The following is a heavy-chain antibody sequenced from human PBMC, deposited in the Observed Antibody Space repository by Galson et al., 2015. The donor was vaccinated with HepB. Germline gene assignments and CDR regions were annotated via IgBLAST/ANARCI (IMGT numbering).Heavy chain of an antibody. J-gene: IGHJ6*03. D-gene: IGHD3-3*01. V-gene: IGHV1-18*04. CDR1: GYTFTSYG. Sequence: SVKVSCKASGYTFTSYGISWVRQAPGQGLEWMGWISAYNGNTGYAQKFQGRVTMTRNTSISAAYMELSSLRSEDTAVYYCARVVDFWSGYYMSDYYYYYMDVWGKGTTVTVSS. CDR2: ISAYNGNT. CDR3: ARVVDFWSGYYMSDYYYYYMDV.